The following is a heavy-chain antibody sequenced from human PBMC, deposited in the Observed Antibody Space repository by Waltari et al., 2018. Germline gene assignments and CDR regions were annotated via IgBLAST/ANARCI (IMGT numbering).Heavy chain of an antibody. CDR3: AKDSPVLMVYAADY. Sequence: EVQLLESGGGLAQPGGSLTLSCAASGLTFSFYAMNWVRQAPGKGLGWGSGISGSGGSTYYADSVKGRFTISRDNSKNTLYLQMNSLRAEDTAVYYCAKDSPVLMVYAADYWGQGTMVTVSS. D-gene: IGHD2-8*01. V-gene: IGHV3-23*01. CDR1: GLTFSFYA. J-gene: IGHJ4*02. CDR2: ISGSGGST.